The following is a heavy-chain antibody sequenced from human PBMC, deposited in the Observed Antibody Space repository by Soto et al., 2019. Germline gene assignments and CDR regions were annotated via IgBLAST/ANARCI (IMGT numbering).Heavy chain of an antibody. D-gene: IGHD3-22*01. J-gene: IGHJ3*02. CDR3: SIDVGYDSSGYYYVTAFDI. Sequence: SETLSLTCTVSGGSISSYYWSWIRQPPGKGLEWIGYIYDSGSTNYNPSLKSRVTISVDTSKNQFSLKLTSVTAADTAVYFCSIDVGYDSSGYYYVTAFDIWGQGTMVTVSS. V-gene: IGHV4-59*01. CDR2: IYDSGST. CDR1: GGSISSYY.